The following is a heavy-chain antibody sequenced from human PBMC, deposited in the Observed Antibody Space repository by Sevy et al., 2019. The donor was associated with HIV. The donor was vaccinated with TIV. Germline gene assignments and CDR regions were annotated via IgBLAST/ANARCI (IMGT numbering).Heavy chain of an antibody. CDR1: GDSVSSNSAS. D-gene: IGHD3-22*01. V-gene: IGHV6-1*01. Sequence: KQSQTLSLTCAISGDSVSSNSASWNWIRQSPSRGLEWLGRTYCRSECFNDYAVSVKSGITINPDTSKNQFSLQLKSVTPEDTAVYYCARGSPYYYDISGYIGFASDNWFDPWGQGTLVTVSS. CDR3: ARGSPYYYDISGYIGFASDNWFDP. J-gene: IGHJ5*02. CDR2: TYCRSECFN.